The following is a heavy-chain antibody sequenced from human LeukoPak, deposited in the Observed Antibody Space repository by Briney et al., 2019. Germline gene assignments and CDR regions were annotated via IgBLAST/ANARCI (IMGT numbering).Heavy chain of an antibody. D-gene: IGHD6-13*01. CDR1: GYTFTGYY. J-gene: IGHJ4*02. Sequence: ASVKVSCKASGYTFTGYYMHWVRQAPGQGLEWMGRINPNSGGTNYAQKFQGRVTMTRDTSISTAYMELSRLRPDDTAVYYCARDPTVAAAGRSNDYWGQGTLVTVSS. CDR2: INPNSGGT. CDR3: ARDPTVAAAGRSNDY. V-gene: IGHV1-2*06.